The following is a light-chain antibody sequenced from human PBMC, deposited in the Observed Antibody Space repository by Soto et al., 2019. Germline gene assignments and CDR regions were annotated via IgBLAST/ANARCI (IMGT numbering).Light chain of an antibody. Sequence: ALRMTQSPSSFSASTGDRVTITCRASQGISSYLAWYQQKPGKAPKLLIYAASTLQSGVPSRFRGSGSCTDFTLTISCLQSEDFATNSYQQYYSYHITFGQGTLLEIK. CDR3: QQYYSYHIT. V-gene: IGKV1-8*01. CDR2: AAS. CDR1: QGISSY. J-gene: IGKJ5*01.